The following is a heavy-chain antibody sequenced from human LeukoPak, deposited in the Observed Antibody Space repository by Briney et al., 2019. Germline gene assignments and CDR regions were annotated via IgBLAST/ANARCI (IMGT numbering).Heavy chain of an antibody. V-gene: IGHV4-39*01. CDR3: ATETRYHDAGGTYHYYFTDV. D-gene: IGHD4-23*01. CDR2: VYYTGST. Sequence: SETLSLSCSVSGGSINRSSYCWGWIRQPPGKGLEWIGSVYYTGSTYYNPSLKSRVTISVDTSRNQFSLKVSSVTAADTAVYYCATETRYHDAGGTYHYYFTDVWGKGTTVTVSS. CDR1: GGSINRSSYC. J-gene: IGHJ6*03.